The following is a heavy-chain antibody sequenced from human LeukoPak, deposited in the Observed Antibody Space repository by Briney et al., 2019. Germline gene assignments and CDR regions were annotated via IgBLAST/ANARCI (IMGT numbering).Heavy chain of an antibody. CDR1: GYTFTGYY. J-gene: IGHJ4*02. CDR3: ARGAGRWSTDTTYSNY. D-gene: IGHD1-26*01. Sequence: ASVTVSCKSSGYTFTGYYMHWVRQAPGQGREWMGWINLNSGGTNYAQKFQGRVAMTRDTSISTAYMELSRLRSDDTAVYYCARGAGRWSTDTTYSNYWGQGTLVTVSS. CDR2: INLNSGGT. V-gene: IGHV1-2*02.